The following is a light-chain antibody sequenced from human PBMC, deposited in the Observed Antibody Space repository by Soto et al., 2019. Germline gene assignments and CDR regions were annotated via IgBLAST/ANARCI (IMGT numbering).Light chain of an antibody. Sequence: QSALTQPPSASGSPGQSVTISCTGTSSDVGAYNYVSWYQQHAGKAPKLVIYEVTKRPSGVPDRFSGPKSANPAYLTVSGLQAGDAADYYCSSFATSNTWVFGGGTKLIVL. V-gene: IGLV2-8*01. CDR1: SSDVGAYNY. CDR3: SSFATSNTWV. J-gene: IGLJ3*02. CDR2: EVT.